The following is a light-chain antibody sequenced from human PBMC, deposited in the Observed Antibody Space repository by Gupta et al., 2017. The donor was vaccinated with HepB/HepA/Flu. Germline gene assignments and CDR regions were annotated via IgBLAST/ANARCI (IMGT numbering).Light chain of an antibody. CDR2: GAS. CDR3: QQDNNWPMT. Sequence: EIVMTQSPATLSVSPGERGTLSCRASQSVSSSLAWYQQKPGQAPRLLIYGASTRATGIPARFSGSGSGTEFTLTISSLQSEDFAAYYCQQDNNWPMTFGQGTKMDIK. CDR1: QSVSSS. V-gene: IGKV3-15*01. J-gene: IGKJ2*01.